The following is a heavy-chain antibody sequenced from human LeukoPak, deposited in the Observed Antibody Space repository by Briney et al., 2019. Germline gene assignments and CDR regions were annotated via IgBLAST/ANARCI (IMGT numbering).Heavy chain of an antibody. J-gene: IGHJ4*02. Sequence: AGGSLRLSCAASGFNFANHAMHWVRQPPGKGLEWVSGISWNSGSIDYADSVKGRFTISRDNAKNSLYLQMNSLRVEDTAFYYCAKDNRRHYTSGPNPDSLHWGQGALVTVSS. CDR2: ISWNSGSI. CDR1: GFNFANHA. V-gene: IGHV3-9*01. D-gene: IGHD6-19*01. CDR3: AKDNRRHYTSGPNPDSLH.